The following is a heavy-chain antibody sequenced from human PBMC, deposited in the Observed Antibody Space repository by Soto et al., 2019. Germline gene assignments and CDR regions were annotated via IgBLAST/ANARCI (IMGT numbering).Heavy chain of an antibody. CDR1: GGSFSGYY. J-gene: IGHJ6*02. D-gene: IGHD6-13*01. V-gene: IGHV4-34*01. CDR3: ASIAAAGINYYYYGMDV. CDR2: INHSGST. Sequence: SETLSLTCAVYGGSFSGYYWSWIRQPPGKGLEWIGEINHSGSTNYNPSLKSRVTISVDTSKNQFSLKLSSVTAADTAVYYCASIAAAGINYYYYGMDVWGQGTTVTV.